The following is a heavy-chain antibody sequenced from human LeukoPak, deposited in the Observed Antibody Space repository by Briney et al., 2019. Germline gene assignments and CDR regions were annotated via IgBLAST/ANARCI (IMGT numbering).Heavy chain of an antibody. CDR1: GGSFSGYY. J-gene: IGHJ6*02. Sequence: SETMSLTCAVYGGSFSGYYWSWIRQPPGKGLEWVGEINHRGVTNYSPPLKSRVTISMDTSKNQFSLKLNSVTAADTAAYYCARINAASSGWPGEHYYIMDVWGQGTPVTVSS. CDR3: ARINAASSGWPGEHYYIMDV. V-gene: IGHV4-34*01. D-gene: IGHD6-19*01. CDR2: INHRGVT.